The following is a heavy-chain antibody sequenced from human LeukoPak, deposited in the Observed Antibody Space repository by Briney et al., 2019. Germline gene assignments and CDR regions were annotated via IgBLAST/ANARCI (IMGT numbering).Heavy chain of an antibody. Sequence: ASVKVSCKASGYTFTGYYMHWVRQAPGQGLEWMGWINPNSGGTNYAQKFRGRVTMTRDTSISTAYMELSRLRSDDAAVYYCARVRGNWNAGTEFDYWGQGTLVTVSS. CDR3: ARVRGNWNAGTEFDY. CDR1: GYTFTGYY. V-gene: IGHV1-2*02. J-gene: IGHJ4*02. CDR2: INPNSGGT. D-gene: IGHD1-1*01.